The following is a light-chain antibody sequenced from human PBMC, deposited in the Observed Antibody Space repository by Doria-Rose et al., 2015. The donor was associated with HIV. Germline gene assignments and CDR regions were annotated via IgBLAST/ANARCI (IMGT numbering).Light chain of an antibody. CDR1: HSINSY. Sequence: DIRLTQSPSSLSASVGGSVTITCRASHSINSYLNWYQQKPGKAPNLLIYGSFSMQGGVPSRFSGSGSGTGYTLTISNLQPEDFATYYCQQTYTSPSTFGQGTKIEIK. J-gene: IGKJ1*01. CDR2: GSF. CDR3: QQTYTSPST. V-gene: IGKV1-39*01.